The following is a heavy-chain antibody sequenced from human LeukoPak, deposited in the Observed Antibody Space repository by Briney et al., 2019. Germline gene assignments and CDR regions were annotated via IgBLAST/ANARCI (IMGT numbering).Heavy chain of an antibody. CDR1: GFTFSSYG. D-gene: IGHD6-19*01. CDR3: ARAMAGYDAFDL. Sequence: GGSLRLSCAASGFTFSSYGMHWVRQAPGKGLEYVSAISTNGGSTYYANSVKGRFTISRDNSKNTLYLQMASLRAEDVAVYYCARAMAGYDAFDLWGQGTVVTVSS. V-gene: IGHV3-64*01. J-gene: IGHJ3*01. CDR2: ISTNGGST.